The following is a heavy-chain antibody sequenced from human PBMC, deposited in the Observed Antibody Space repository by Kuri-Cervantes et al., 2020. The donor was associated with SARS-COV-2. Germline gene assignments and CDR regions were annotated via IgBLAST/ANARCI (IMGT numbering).Heavy chain of an antibody. CDR3: VTRGGSEAFDG. D-gene: IGHD1-1*01. Sequence: GESLKISCSASGFTFNAYSMHWVRQAPGKGLEYVSAISSNGETTYYADSVKGRFIISRDNSKNTLFLQMGGLRAEDTAVYFCVTRGGSEAFDGWGQGTMVTVSS. J-gene: IGHJ3*01. V-gene: IGHV3-64D*06. CDR1: GFTFNAYS. CDR2: ISSNGETT.